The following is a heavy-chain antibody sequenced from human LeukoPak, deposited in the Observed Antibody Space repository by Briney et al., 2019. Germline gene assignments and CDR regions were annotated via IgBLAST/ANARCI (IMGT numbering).Heavy chain of an antibody. CDR1: GGSFSGYY. CDR3: ARKLAPYYYGMHV. CDR2: INRNGSA. V-gene: IGHV4-34*01. J-gene: IGHJ6*01. Sequence: SETLSLTCAVYGGSFSGYYLSWIRQSPGKGLEWIGEINRNGSANYNPSLKSRVIISVDTSKNQFSLKVRSVTAADTALYYCARKLAPYYYGMHVWGQGTTDIVSS. D-gene: IGHD6-13*01.